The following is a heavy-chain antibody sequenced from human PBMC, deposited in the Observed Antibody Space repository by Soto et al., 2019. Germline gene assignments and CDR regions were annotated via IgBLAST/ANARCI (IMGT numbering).Heavy chain of an antibody. J-gene: IGHJ6*02. D-gene: IGHD2-15*01. CDR3: ARDRGYDAHDYYFNAMDV. CDR1: GFTFRTYT. CDR2: IRGFSPYT. V-gene: IGHV3-21*01. Sequence: GGSLRLSCVASGFTFRTYTMNWVRQAPGKGLEWVSGIRGFSPYTFYAESVKGRFTISRDNAKNSMYLQMNSLRAEDTAVYYCARDRGYDAHDYYFNAMDVWGQGTTVTVSS.